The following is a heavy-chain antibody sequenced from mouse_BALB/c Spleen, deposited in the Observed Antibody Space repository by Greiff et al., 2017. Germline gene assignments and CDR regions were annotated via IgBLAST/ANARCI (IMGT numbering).Heavy chain of an antibody. CDR3: VRGYRYGFAY. J-gene: IGHJ3*01. CDR2: IWTGGGT. Sequence: VKLMESGPGLVAPSQSLSITCTVSGFSLTSYDISWIRQPPGKGLEWLGVIWTGGGTNYNSAFMSRLSISKDNSKSQVFLKMNSLQTDDTAIYYCVRGYRYGFAYWGQGTLVTVSA. CDR1: GFSLTSYD. D-gene: IGHD2-14*01. V-gene: IGHV2-9-2*01.